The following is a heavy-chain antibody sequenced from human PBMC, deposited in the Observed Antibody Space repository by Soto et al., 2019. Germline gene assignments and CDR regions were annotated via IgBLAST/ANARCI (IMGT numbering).Heavy chain of an antibody. CDR3: SRDPTWYSSHDDY. V-gene: IGHV3-21*01. D-gene: IGHD1-20*01. CDR2: ISSSSSYK. CDR1: GFTFSSYS. Sequence: EVQLVESGGGLVKPGGSLRLSWAASGFTFSSYSMNWVRQAPGKGLEWVSSISSSSSYKYYADSVKGRFTISRDNAKNSLYLQMNSLRAEDTAVYYCSRDPTWYSSHDDYWGLGTLVTVAS. J-gene: IGHJ4*02.